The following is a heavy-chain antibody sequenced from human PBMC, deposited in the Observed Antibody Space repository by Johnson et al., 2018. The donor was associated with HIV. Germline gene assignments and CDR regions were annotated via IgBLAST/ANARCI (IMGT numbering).Heavy chain of an antibody. Sequence: VQLVESGGGLLQPGGSLRLSCAASVFTVSSNYMSWVRQAPGKGLEWVSVIYSGGSTYYADSVKGRFTISRDNSKNTLYLQMNSLRAEDTAVYYCAREVAGDYGDSPGAFDIWGQGTMVTVSS. CDR1: VFTVSSNY. D-gene: IGHD4-17*01. CDR3: AREVAGDYGDSPGAFDI. CDR2: IYSGGST. J-gene: IGHJ3*02. V-gene: IGHV3-53*01.